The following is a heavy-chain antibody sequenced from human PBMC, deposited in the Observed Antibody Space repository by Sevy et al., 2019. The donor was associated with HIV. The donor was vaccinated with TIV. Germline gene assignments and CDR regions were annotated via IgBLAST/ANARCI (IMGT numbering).Heavy chain of an antibody. D-gene: IGHD6-6*01. V-gene: IGHV3-30*02. Sequence: GGSLRLSCAASGFTFSSYGMHWVRQAPGKGLEWVAFIRYDGSNKYYADSVKGRFTISRDNSKNTLYLQMNSLRAEDTAVYYCATQLTDAFDIWCQGTMVTVSS. CDR2: IRYDGSNK. J-gene: IGHJ3*02. CDR3: ATQLTDAFDI. CDR1: GFTFSSYG.